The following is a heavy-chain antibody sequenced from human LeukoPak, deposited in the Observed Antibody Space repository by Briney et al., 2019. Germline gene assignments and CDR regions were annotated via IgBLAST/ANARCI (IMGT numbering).Heavy chain of an antibody. Sequence: SETLSLTCTVSGDSISSGSYYWSWIRQPAGKGLEWIGRIYIRGRTSYNPSLKSRVTISVDTSKNQFSLKLSSVTAADTAVYYCARGPYCGGDCSREYLQHWGQGTLVTVSS. CDR1: GDSISSGSYY. CDR2: IYIRGRT. CDR3: ARGPYCGGDCSREYLQH. J-gene: IGHJ1*01. V-gene: IGHV4-61*02. D-gene: IGHD2-21*02.